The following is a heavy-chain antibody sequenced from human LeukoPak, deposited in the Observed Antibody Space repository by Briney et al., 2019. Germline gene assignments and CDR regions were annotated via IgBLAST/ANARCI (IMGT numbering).Heavy chain of an antibody. J-gene: IGHJ4*02. CDR1: GFTFSGYW. V-gene: IGHV3-7*01. CDR3: AREDGYCSGGNCFSYFDS. CDR2: INHNGNVN. D-gene: IGHD2-15*01. Sequence: GGSLRLSCAASGFTFSGYWMNWARQAPGKGLEWVASINHNGNVNYYVDSVKGRFTISRDNAKNSLYLQMSNLRAEDTAVYFCAREDGYCSGGNCFSYFDSWGQGTLVTVSS.